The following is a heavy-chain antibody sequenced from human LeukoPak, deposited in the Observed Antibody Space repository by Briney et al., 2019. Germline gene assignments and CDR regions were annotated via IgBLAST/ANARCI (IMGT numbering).Heavy chain of an antibody. CDR2: ISGSGDST. J-gene: IGHJ3*02. Sequence: GGSLRLSCAASGFTFSSYAMSWVRQAPGKGLEWVSAISGSGDSTYYADSVKGRFTISRDNSKNTLYLQMNSLRAEDTAIYYCAKDHDHDYVWGSYRYLYAFDIWGQGTMVTVSS. CDR1: GFTFSSYA. D-gene: IGHD3-16*02. V-gene: IGHV3-23*01. CDR3: AKDHDHDYVWGSYRYLYAFDI.